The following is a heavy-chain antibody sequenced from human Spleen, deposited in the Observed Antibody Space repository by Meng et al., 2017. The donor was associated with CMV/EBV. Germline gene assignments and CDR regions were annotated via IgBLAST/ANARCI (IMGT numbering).Heavy chain of an antibody. CDR3: ARGPYSSVWYSYFDY. D-gene: IGHD6-19*01. Sequence: GESLKISCAASGFTFSSYAMSWVRQAPGKGLEWVSAISGSGGSTYYADSVKGRFTISRDNSKNTLYLQMDSLRAEDMAVYYCARGPYSSVWYSYFDYWGQGTLVTVSS. J-gene: IGHJ4*02. CDR1: GFTFSSYA. V-gene: IGHV3-23*01. CDR2: ISGSGGST.